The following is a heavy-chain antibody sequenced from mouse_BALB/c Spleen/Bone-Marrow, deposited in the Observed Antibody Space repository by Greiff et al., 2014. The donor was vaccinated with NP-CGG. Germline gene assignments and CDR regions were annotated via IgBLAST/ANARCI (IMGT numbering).Heavy chain of an antibody. J-gene: IGHJ3*01. D-gene: IGHD2-1*01. V-gene: IGHV3-1*02. CDR3: ARREGNHAAWFAY. CDR1: GYSITSGYG. CDR2: IHYSGST. Sequence: VQLQQSGPDLVKPSQSLSLTCTVTGYSITSGYGWHWIRQFPGNKLEWMGYIHYSGSTNYNPSLKSRISITRDTSKNQFFLQLNSVTTEDTATYYCARREGNHAAWFAYWGQGTLVTVSA.